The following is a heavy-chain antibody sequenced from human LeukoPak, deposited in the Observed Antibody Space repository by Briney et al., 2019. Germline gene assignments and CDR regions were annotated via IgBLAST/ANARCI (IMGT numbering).Heavy chain of an antibody. D-gene: IGHD1-26*01. V-gene: IGHV4-38-2*01. CDR1: GNSISNTYY. J-gene: IGHJ4*02. CDR2: IYNSGST. CDR3: ARNSSGNYFDY. Sequence: SETLSLTCAVSGNSISNTYYWGWIRQPPGKELEWIGSIYNSGSTHYNPPLKSRVTISVDTSKNQFSLKLSSVTAADTAVYYCARNSSGNYFDYWGQGTLVTVSS.